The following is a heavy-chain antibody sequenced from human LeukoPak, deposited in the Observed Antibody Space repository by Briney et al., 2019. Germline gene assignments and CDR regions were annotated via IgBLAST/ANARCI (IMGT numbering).Heavy chain of an antibody. CDR3: ARDNYDTSGYLDY. Sequence: PSETLSLTCTVSGGSISSGGYYWSWIRQRPGKGLEWIGYIYYSGSTNYNPSLESRVTISVDTSKNQFSLKLSSVTAADTAVYYCARDNYDTSGYLDYWGQGTLVTVSS. CDR2: IYYSGST. J-gene: IGHJ4*02. V-gene: IGHV4-61*08. D-gene: IGHD3-22*01. CDR1: GGSISSGGYY.